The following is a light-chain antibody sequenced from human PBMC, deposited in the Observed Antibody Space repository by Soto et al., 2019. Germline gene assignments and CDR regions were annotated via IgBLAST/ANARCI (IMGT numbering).Light chain of an antibody. J-gene: IGLJ2*01. CDR3: SSFTSSSTLVV. CDR2: DVS. Sequence: QPASVSGSPGQSITISCTGTSSDVGGYNYVSWYQQHPGKAPKLMIYDVSNRPSGVSNRFSGSKSGNTASLTISGLQAEDEADYYCSSFTSSSTLVVFGGGTKLTVL. CDR1: SSDVGGYNY. V-gene: IGLV2-14*01.